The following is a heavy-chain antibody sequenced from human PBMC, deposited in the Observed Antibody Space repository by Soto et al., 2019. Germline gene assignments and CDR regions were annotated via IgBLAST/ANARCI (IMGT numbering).Heavy chain of an antibody. Sequence: GASVKVSCKASGGTFSSYAISWVRQAPGQGLEWMGGIIPIFGTANYAQKFQGRVTITADESTSTAYMELSSLRSEDTAVYYCARGTVEIVVVPAAMDYYYYGMDVWGQGTTVTVSS. CDR2: IIPIFGTA. J-gene: IGHJ6*02. CDR1: GGTFSSYA. D-gene: IGHD2-2*01. V-gene: IGHV1-69*13. CDR3: ARGTVEIVVVPAAMDYYYYGMDV.